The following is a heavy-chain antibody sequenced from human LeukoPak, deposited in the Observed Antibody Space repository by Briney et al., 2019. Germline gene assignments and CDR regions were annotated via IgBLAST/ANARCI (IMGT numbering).Heavy chain of an antibody. CDR1: GFTFSSYA. Sequence: GRSLRLSCSASGFTFSSYAKHWVRQAPGKGLEWVAVISYDGMNKYYADSVKGRFTISRDNSKNTRYLQMNSLRAEDTAVYYCARDRAPGQRQLVPDAFDIWGQGTMVTVSS. CDR2: ISYDGMNK. V-gene: IGHV3-30*04. J-gene: IGHJ3*02. CDR3: ARDRAPGQRQLVPDAFDI. D-gene: IGHD6-13*01.